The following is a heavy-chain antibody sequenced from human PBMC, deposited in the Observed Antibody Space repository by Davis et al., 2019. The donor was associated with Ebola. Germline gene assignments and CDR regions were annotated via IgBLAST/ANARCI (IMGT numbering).Heavy chain of an antibody. V-gene: IGHV4-59*12. Sequence: SETLSLTCTVSGGSISSYYWSWIRQPPGKGLEWIGYIYYSGSTNYNPSLKSRVTISVDKSKNQFSLKLSSVTAADTAVYYCARMTTVTTALTYYYYGMDVWGKGTTVTVSS. D-gene: IGHD4-17*01. CDR3: ARMTTVTTALTYYYYGMDV. CDR1: GGSISSYY. CDR2: IYYSGST. J-gene: IGHJ6*04.